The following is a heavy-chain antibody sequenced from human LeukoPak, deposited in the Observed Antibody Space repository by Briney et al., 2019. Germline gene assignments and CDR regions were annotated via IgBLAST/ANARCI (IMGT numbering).Heavy chain of an antibody. CDR1: GGSISSYY. CDR3: ARHFGYSYGYDF. V-gene: IGHV4-59*01. D-gene: IGHD5-18*01. J-gene: IGHJ4*02. CDR2: IYYSGST. Sequence: SETLSLTCTVSGGSISSYYWSWIRQPPGKGLEWIGYIYYSGSTNYNPSLESRVTISVDTSKNQFSLKLSSVTAADTAVYYCARHFGYSYGYDFWGQGTLVTVSS.